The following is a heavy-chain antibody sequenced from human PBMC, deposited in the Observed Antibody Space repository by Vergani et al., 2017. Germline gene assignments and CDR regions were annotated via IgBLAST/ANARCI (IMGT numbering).Heavy chain of an antibody. Sequence: QVQLVQSGAEVKKPGSSVKVSCKASGGTFSSYAISWVRQAPGQGLEWMGGIIPIFGTANYAKKFQGRVTITADESTSTAYMELSSLRSEDTAVYYCARNNFGPAAIQLRGYYFDYWGQGTLVTVSS. J-gene: IGHJ4*02. V-gene: IGHV1-69*01. CDR1: GGTFSSYA. D-gene: IGHD2-2*02. CDR3: ARNNFGPAAIQLRGYYFDY. CDR2: IIPIFGTA.